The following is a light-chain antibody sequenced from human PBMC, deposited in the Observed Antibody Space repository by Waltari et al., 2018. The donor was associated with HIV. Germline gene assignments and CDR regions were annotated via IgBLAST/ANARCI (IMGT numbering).Light chain of an antibody. CDR1: SSHIGAGYD. J-gene: IGLJ3*02. Sequence: QSVLTQPPSVSGAPGQRVTISCTGSSSHIGAGYDVTWYQQLPGTAPKLLIYGNSNRPSGVPDRFSGSKSGTSASLVITGLQAEDEADYYCQSYNSSLSGSGVFGGGTKLTVL. CDR2: GNS. CDR3: QSYNSSLSGSGV. V-gene: IGLV1-40*01.